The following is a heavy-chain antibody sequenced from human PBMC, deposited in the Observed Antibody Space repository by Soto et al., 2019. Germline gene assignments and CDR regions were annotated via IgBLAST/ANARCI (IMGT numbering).Heavy chain of an antibody. CDR1: GFTFSSYA. Sequence: GGSLRLSCSASGFTFSSYAMHWVRQAPGKGLEYVSAISSNGGSTYYADSVKGRFTISRDNSKNTLYLQMSSLRAEDTAVYYCVKDVAWYYYDSSGYYEGGAWGQGTLVTVSS. J-gene: IGHJ5*02. D-gene: IGHD3-22*01. CDR3: VKDVAWYYYDSSGYYEGGA. CDR2: ISSNGGST. V-gene: IGHV3-64D*08.